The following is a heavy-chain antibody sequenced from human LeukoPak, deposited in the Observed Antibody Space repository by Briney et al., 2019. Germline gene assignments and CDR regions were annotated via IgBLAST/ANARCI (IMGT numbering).Heavy chain of an antibody. Sequence: ASVKVSCKASGGTFSSYAISWVRQAPGQGLEWMGGFIPIFGTANYAQKFQGRVTITADESTSTAYMELSSLRSEDTAVYYCARGDYYDSSGYYYAEPLGRLDYWGQGTLVTVSS. CDR3: ARGDYYDSSGYYYAEPLGRLDY. CDR2: FIPIFGTA. CDR1: GGTFSSYA. D-gene: IGHD3-22*01. J-gene: IGHJ4*02. V-gene: IGHV1-69*13.